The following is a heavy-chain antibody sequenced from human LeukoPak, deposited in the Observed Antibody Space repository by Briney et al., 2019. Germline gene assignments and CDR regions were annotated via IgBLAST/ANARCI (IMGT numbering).Heavy chain of an antibody. Sequence: ASVKVSCKASGYTFTSYYMHWVRQAPGQGLEWMGIINPSGGSTSYAQKFQGRVTMTRDMSTSTVYMELSSLRSEDTAVYYCARDKVAAGTTYYYYYMDVWGKGTTVTVSS. D-gene: IGHD6-13*01. CDR1: GYTFTSYY. CDR3: ARDKVAAGTTYYYYYMDV. J-gene: IGHJ6*03. CDR2: INPSGGST. V-gene: IGHV1-46*01.